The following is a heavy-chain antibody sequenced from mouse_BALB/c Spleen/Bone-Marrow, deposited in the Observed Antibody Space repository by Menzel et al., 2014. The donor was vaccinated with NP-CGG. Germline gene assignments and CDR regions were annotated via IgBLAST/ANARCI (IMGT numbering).Heavy chain of an antibody. CDR1: GFTFTDYY. CDR3: ARYNCDRAIDY. CDR2: IRNKADGYKT. V-gene: IGHV7-3*02. J-gene: IGHJ4*01. D-gene: IGHD2-14*01. Sequence: EVKVEESGGGLVQPGGSLKLSCATSGFTFTDYYMNWVRQPPGKALEWLGFIRNKADGYKTESSVFVKGRFTISRDNSQTILYLQMSTLRAEDSATYYCARYNCDRAIDYWGQGTSLTVSS.